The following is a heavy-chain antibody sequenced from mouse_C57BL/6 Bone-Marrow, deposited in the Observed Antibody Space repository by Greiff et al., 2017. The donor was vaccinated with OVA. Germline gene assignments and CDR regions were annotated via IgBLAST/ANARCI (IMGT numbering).Heavy chain of an antibody. CDR3: ARSITTVRGYAMDY. CDR2: IYPGSGST. Sequence: QVQLQQPGAELVKPGASVKMSCKASGYTFTSYWITWVKQRPGQGLEWIGDIYPGSGSTNYNEKFKSKATLTVDTSSSTAYMQLSSLTSEDSAVYYCARSITTVRGYAMDYWGQGTSVTVSS. CDR1: GYTFTSYW. D-gene: IGHD1-1*01. J-gene: IGHJ4*01. V-gene: IGHV1-55*01.